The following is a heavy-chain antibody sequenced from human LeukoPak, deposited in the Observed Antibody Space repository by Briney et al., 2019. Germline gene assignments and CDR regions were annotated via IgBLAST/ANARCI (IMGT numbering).Heavy chain of an antibody. CDR2: INHSGST. J-gene: IGHJ5*02. V-gene: IGHV4-34*01. D-gene: IGHD6-6*01. CDR3: ARARGVYSSSSRWFDP. Sequence: KSSETLPLTCAVYGGSFRGYYWSWLRQPPGKGLEWNGEINHSGSTNYNPSLKSRVTISVDTPKDQFSLNLSSVTAADTAVYYCARARGVYSSSSRWFDPWGQGTLVTVSS. CDR1: GGSFRGYY.